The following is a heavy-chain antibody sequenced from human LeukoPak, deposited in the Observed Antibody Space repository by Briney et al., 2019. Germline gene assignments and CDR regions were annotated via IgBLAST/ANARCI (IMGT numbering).Heavy chain of an antibody. CDR2: ISSSGSTI. J-gene: IGHJ6*03. Sequence: GGSLRLSCAASGFTFSDYYMSWIRQAPGKGLEWVSYISSSGSTIYYADSVKGRFTISRDNAKNSLYLQMNSLRAEDTAVYYCASEPSHFSYSSSWSGGGSYYMDVWGKGTTVTVSS. V-gene: IGHV3-11*04. CDR1: GFTFSDYY. CDR3: ASEPSHFSYSSSWSGGGSYYMDV. D-gene: IGHD6-13*01.